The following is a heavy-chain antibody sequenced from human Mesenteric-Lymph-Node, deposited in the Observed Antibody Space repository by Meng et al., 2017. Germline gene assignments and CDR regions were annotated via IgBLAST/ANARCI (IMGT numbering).Heavy chain of an antibody. J-gene: IGHJ1*01. D-gene: IGHD1-26*01. CDR1: GFTFSSYA. CDR2: ISYDGSNK. V-gene: IGHV3-30*04. Sequence: GESLKISCAASGFTFSSYAMHWVRQAPGKGLEWVAVISYDGSNKYYADSVKGRFTISRDNAKNSLYLQMNSLRAEDTAVYYCARAGSGSYPAEYFQHWGQGTLVTVSS. CDR3: ARAGSGSYPAEYFQH.